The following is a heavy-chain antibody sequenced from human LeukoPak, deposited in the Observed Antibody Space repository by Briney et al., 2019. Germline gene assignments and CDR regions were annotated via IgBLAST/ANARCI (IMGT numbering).Heavy chain of an antibody. CDR1: GGSISSSSYY. Sequence: SETLSLTCTVSGGSISSSSYYWGWIRQPPGKGLEWIGSIYHSGSTYYNPSLKSRVTISVDTSKNQFSLKLSSVTAADTAVYYCARVLPYGDYVRDWGQGTLVTVSS. J-gene: IGHJ4*02. V-gene: IGHV4-39*07. CDR3: ARVLPYGDYVRD. CDR2: IYHSGST. D-gene: IGHD4-17*01.